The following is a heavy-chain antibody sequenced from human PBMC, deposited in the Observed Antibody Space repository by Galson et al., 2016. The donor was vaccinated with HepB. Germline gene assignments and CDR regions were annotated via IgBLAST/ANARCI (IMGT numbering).Heavy chain of an antibody. D-gene: IGHD2-15*01. J-gene: IGHJ4*02. V-gene: IGHV5-10-1*01. CDR2: SYT. CDR3: ARHCSGGSCYHPDY. Sequence: SYTKYSPSFRGHVTISVDKSTSTAYLEFTSLKSSDNAMYYCARHCSGGSCYHPDYWGQGTLVTVSS.